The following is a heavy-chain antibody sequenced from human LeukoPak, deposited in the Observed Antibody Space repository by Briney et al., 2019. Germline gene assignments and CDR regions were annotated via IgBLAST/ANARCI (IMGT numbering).Heavy chain of an antibody. D-gene: IGHD5/OR15-5a*01. CDR1: GGSISSYY. V-gene: IGHV4-59*12. J-gene: IGHJ4*02. Sequence: SETLSLTCTVSGGSISSYYWSWIRQPPGKGLEWIGYIYYSGSTNYNPSLKSRVTISVDTSKNQFSLKLSSVTAADTAVYYCARDNPSTTYGTPPQVGPYYFDYWGQGTLVTVSS. CDR2: IYYSGST. CDR3: ARDNPSTTYGTPPQVGPYYFDY.